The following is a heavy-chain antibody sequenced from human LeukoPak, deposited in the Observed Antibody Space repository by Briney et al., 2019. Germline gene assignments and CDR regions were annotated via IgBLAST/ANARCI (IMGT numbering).Heavy chain of an antibody. CDR3: AKIAAAGTANWFDP. Sequence: ASVKVSCKASGYTYTSYDINWVRQATGQGLEWMGWMNPNSGNTGYAQKFQGRVTMTRNTSISTAYMELSSLRSEDTVVYYCAKIAAAGTANWFDPWGQGTLVTVSS. CDR2: MNPNSGNT. V-gene: IGHV1-8*01. J-gene: IGHJ5*02. D-gene: IGHD6-13*01. CDR1: GYTYTSYD.